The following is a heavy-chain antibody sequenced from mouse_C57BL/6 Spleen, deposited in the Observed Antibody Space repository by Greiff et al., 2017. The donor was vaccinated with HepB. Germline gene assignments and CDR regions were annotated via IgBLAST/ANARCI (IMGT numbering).Heavy chain of an antibody. J-gene: IGHJ2*01. D-gene: IGHD1-1*01. CDR3: AGATVVAGGLGDY. V-gene: IGHV1-72*01. CDR1: GYTFTSYW. Sequence: VQLQQPGAELVKPGASVKLSCKASGYTFTSYWMHWVKQRPGRGLEWIGRIDPNSGGTKYNGKFKSKATLTVDKPSSTAYMQLSSLTSEDSAVYYCAGATVVAGGLGDYWGQGTTLTVSS. CDR2: IDPNSGGT.